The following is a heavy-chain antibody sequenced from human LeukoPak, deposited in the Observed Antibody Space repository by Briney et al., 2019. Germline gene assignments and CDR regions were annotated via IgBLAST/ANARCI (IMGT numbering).Heavy chain of an antibody. CDR1: GYTFTGDY. Sequence: ASVKVSCKASGYTFTGDYMHWVRQAPGPGLEWMGCINPNSGGTNYAQKFQGRVTMTRDTSISTAYMELSRLRSDDTAVYYCARDSELVIAAAGNYYMDVWGKGTTVTVSS. CDR2: INPNSGGT. D-gene: IGHD6-13*01. CDR3: ARDSELVIAAAGNYYMDV. J-gene: IGHJ6*03. V-gene: IGHV1-2*02.